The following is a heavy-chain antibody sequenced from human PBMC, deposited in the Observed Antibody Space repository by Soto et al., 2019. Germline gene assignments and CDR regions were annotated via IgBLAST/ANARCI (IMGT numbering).Heavy chain of an antibody. V-gene: IGHV3-23*01. Sequence: GGSLRLSCAASGFTFSSYAMSWVRQAPGKGLEWVSGISGSGGSTDYGDSVKGRFTISRDNSKNTLYLQMNSLRAEDTAIYFCAKDTGIRLVTYFDSWGQGTLVTVSS. J-gene: IGHJ4*02. CDR1: GFTFSSYA. CDR3: AKDTGIRLVTYFDS. CDR2: ISGSGGST. D-gene: IGHD2-8*02.